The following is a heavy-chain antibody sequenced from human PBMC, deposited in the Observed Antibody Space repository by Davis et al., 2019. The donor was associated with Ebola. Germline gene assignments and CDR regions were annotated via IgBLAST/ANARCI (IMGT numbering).Heavy chain of an antibody. CDR3: ARSASGSLHY. D-gene: IGHD3-10*01. CDR1: GGPISSYF. Sequence: PSETLSLTCTVSGGPISSYFWNWIRRPPGKGLEWIGYIYYNGDTNYNPSLGSRVTMSVDTSKSQISLKLTSVTAADTAVYYCARSASGSLHYWGQGTLVSVSS. J-gene: IGHJ4*02. V-gene: IGHV4-59*01. CDR2: IYYNGDT.